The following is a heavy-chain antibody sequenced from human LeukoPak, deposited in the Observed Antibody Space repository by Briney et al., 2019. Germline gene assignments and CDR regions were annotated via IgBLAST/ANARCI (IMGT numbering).Heavy chain of an antibody. V-gene: IGHV4-30-2*01. CDR2: IYHSGST. J-gene: IGHJ4*02. D-gene: IGHD6-13*01. CDR3: ARVFAADPSYYFDY. CDR1: GGSISSGGYY. Sequence: SETLSLTCTVSGGSISSGGYYWSWIRQPPGKGLEWIGYIYHSGSTYYNPSLTSRVTISIDRSKNQFSLKVSSVTAADTAVYYCARVFAADPSYYFDYWGQGALVTVSS.